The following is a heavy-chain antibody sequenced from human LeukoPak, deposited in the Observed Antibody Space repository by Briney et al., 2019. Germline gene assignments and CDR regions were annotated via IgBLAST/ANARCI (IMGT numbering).Heavy chain of an antibody. J-gene: IGHJ5*02. CDR1: GFTFRNYW. CDR3: ARSGVVEPPAPVRFDP. V-gene: IGHV3-7*01. CDR2: IKQDGSEE. D-gene: IGHD2-8*02. Sequence: GGSLRLPCAASGFTFRNYWMSWVRQAPGKGLEWVANIKQDGSEENYVDSVKGRFSISRDNAKNSLYLQMNSLRAEDSAVYYCARSGVVEPPAPVRFDPWGHGTLVTVSS.